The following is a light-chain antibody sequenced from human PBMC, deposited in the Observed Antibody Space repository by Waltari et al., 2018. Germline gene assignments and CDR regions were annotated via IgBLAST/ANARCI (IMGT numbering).Light chain of an antibody. CDR2: EFS. Sequence: QYALTQPASVSGSPGQSISISCTGTSTAVGSYNYVSWYQQHPGSAPKLMIYEFSERPSGVSDRFSGSKSGNTASLTISGLQAEDEADYYCASYTSGNTLIFGGGTRVTVL. CDR1: STAVGSYNY. J-gene: IGLJ2*01. CDR3: ASYTSGNTLI. V-gene: IGLV2-14*03.